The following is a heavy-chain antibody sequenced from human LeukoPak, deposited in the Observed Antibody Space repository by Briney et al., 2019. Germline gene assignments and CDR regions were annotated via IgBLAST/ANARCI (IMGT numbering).Heavy chain of an antibody. D-gene: IGHD2-8*01. CDR1: GGSISSYY. CDR2: IDFSGST. Sequence: SETLSLTCSVSGGSISSYYWSWIRQPPGKGLEWIGSIDFSGSTKYNPSLKSRVTISIDASKNQFSLKLSSVTAADTAVYYCARVSQGLEDIVLMVYASGFDYWGQGTLVTVSS. J-gene: IGHJ4*02. V-gene: IGHV4-59*01. CDR3: ARVSQGLEDIVLMVYASGFDY.